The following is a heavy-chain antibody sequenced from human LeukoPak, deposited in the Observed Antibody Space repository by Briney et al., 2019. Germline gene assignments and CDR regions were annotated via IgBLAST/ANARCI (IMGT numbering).Heavy chain of an antibody. Sequence: SETLSLTCTVSGGSISSSSYYWGWIRQPPGKGLEWIGSIYYSGSTYYNPSLKSRVTISVDTSKNQFSLKLSSVTAADTAVYYCARSPGEGYYYYYYMDVWGKGTTVTVSS. CDR1: GGSISSSSYY. V-gene: IGHV4-39*07. CDR3: ARSPGEGYYYYYYMDV. D-gene: IGHD7-27*01. J-gene: IGHJ6*03. CDR2: IYYSGST.